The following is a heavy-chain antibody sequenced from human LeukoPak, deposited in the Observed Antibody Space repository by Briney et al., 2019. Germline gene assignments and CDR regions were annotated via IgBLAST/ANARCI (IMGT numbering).Heavy chain of an antibody. J-gene: IGHJ5*02. D-gene: IGHD3-22*01. Sequence: SVKVSCKASGGTFSSYAISWVRQAPGQGLEWMGGIIPIFGTANYAQKFQGRVTITTDESTSTAYMELRSLRSEDTAVYYCARPQGWSSGYFNWFDPWGQGTLVTVSS. V-gene: IGHV1-69*05. CDR1: GGTFSSYA. CDR3: ARPQGWSSGYFNWFDP. CDR2: IIPIFGTA.